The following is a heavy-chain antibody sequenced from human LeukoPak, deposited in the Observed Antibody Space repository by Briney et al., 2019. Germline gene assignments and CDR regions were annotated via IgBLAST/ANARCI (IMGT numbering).Heavy chain of an antibody. Sequence: GGSLRLSCAASGFTVRSHGMHWVRQAPGKGLEWVAFIWYDGSNKYYTDSVKGRFTISRDNSKNTLYLQMNSLRAEDAAVYYCAGDRATSYFDYWGQGALVTISS. CDR2: IWYDGSNK. CDR3: AGDRATSYFDY. CDR1: GFTVRSHG. J-gene: IGHJ4*02. D-gene: IGHD1-26*01. V-gene: IGHV3-33*01.